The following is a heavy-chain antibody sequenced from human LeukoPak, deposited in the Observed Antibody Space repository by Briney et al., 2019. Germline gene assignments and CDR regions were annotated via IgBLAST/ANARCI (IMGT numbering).Heavy chain of an antibody. CDR1: GDGFDNYW. CDR2: IPPSSSAT. J-gene: IGHJ5*02. V-gene: IGHV5-51*01. D-gene: IGHD2-8*01. CDR3: ARRAHLAQLGVDWFDT. Sequence: KRGESLKISCRVSGDGFDNYWIGCVCHRSGEGLQWVSIIPPSSSATPYSPPFQGRASIPSNRPITTAHLRWNLLRTPNPPLFSCARRAHLAQLGVDWFDTWGQGTLVTVSS.